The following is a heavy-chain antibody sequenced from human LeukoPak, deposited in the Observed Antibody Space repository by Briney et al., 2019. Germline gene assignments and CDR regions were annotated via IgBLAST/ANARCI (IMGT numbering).Heavy chain of an antibody. D-gene: IGHD5-18*01. Sequence: GGSLRLSCAASGFTFSSYSMNWVRQAPGKGLEWASSISSSSSYIYYADSVKGRFTISRDNAKNSLYLQMNSLRAEDTAVYYCASTGYSDDYYYGMDVWGQGTTVTVSS. J-gene: IGHJ6*02. CDR2: ISSSSSYI. CDR3: ASTGYSDDYYYGMDV. CDR1: GFTFSSYS. V-gene: IGHV3-21*01.